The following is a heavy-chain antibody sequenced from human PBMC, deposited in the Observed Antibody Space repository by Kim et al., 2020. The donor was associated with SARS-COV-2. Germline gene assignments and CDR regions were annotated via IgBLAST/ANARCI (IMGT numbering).Heavy chain of an antibody. Sequence: GGSLRLSCAASGFTFSSYAMHWVRQAPGKGLEWVAVISYDGSNKYYADSVKGRFTISRDNSKNTLYLQMNSLRAEDTAVYYCAKDNWANGGSSSWSCFDP. D-gene: IGHD6-13*01. CDR2: ISYDGSNK. J-gene: IGHJ5*02. V-gene: IGHV3-30*18. CDR1: GFTFSSYA. CDR3: AKDNWANGGSSSWSCFDP.